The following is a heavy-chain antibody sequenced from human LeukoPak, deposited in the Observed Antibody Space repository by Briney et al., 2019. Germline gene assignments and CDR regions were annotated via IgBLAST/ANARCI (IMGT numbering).Heavy chain of an antibody. Sequence: SVKVSCKASGGTFSSYAISWVRQAPGQGLEWMGRIIPILGIANYAQKFQGRVTIIADKSTSTAYMELSSLRSEDTAVYYCARGGTMVRGVIDYWGQGTLVTVSS. J-gene: IGHJ4*02. D-gene: IGHD3-10*01. V-gene: IGHV1-69*04. CDR1: GGTFSSYA. CDR2: IIPILGIA. CDR3: ARGGTMVRGVIDY.